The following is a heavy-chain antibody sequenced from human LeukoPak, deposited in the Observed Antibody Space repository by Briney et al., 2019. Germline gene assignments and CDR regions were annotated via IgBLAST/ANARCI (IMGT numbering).Heavy chain of an antibody. Sequence: SETLSLTCAVYGASFNDYYWSWIRHSPTKGRECIGEVNHSGSAKYNPSLKSRVTISADKSKNQFFLRLSPVAAADSGVYYCARERASNNHDNWFDPWGQGTLVTVTS. CDR1: GASFNDYY. V-gene: IGHV4-34*01. CDR2: VNHSGSA. J-gene: IGHJ5*02. CDR3: ARERASNNHDNWFDP.